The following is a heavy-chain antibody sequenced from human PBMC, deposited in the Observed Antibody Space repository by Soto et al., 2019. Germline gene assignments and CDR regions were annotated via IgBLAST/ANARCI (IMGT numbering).Heavy chain of an antibody. J-gene: IGHJ6*02. Sequence: PGGSLRLSCAASGFTFSSYGMHWVRQAPGKGLEWVAVIWYDGSNKYYADSVKGRFTISRDNSKNTLYLQMNSLRAEDTAVYYCASRRASSPGDTYYYYYGMDVWGQGTTVTV. CDR2: IWYDGSNK. D-gene: IGHD6-6*01. CDR3: ASRRASSPGDTYYYYYGMDV. CDR1: GFTFSSYG. V-gene: IGHV3-33*01.